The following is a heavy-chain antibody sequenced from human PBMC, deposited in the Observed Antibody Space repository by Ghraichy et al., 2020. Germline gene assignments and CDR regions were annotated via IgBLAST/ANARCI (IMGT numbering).Heavy chain of an antibody. D-gene: IGHD6-13*01. CDR2: IYYSGST. Sequence: SETLSLTCTVSGGSISSYYWSWIRQPPGKGLEWIGYIYYSGSTNYNPSLKSRVTISVDTSKNQFSLKLSSVIAADTAVYYCARDGQMSSSWYSNWFDPWGQGTLVTVSS. J-gene: IGHJ5*02. V-gene: IGHV4-59*01. CDR3: ARDGQMSSSWYSNWFDP. CDR1: GGSISSYY.